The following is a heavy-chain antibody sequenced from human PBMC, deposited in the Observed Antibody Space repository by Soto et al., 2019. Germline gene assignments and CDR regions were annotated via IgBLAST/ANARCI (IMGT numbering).Heavy chain of an antibody. D-gene: IGHD4-17*01. CDR1: GGSISSSSYY. V-gene: IGHV4-39*01. Sequence: ASETLSLTCTVSGGSISSSSYYWGWIRQPPGKGLEWIGSIYYSGSTYYNPSLKSRVTISVDTSKNQFSLKLSSVTAADTAVYYCARHKDGDYVEYFDYWGQGTLVTVSS. J-gene: IGHJ4*02. CDR3: ARHKDGDYVEYFDY. CDR2: IYYSGST.